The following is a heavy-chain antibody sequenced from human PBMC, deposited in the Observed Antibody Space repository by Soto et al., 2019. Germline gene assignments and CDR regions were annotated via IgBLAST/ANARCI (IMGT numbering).Heavy chain of an antibody. D-gene: IGHD5-12*01. Sequence: QVQLVESGGGVVQPGRSLRLSCAASGFTFSSYGMHWVRQAPGKGLEWVAVISSAGSNKYYADSVKGRFTISRDNSKNTLYLQMNSLRAEDTAVYYCAKEYSGYDLGGLFPAYYYYGIYVLGQGTTVTGSS. CDR1: GFTFSSYG. V-gene: IGHV3-30*18. CDR2: ISSAGSNK. J-gene: IGHJ6*02. CDR3: AKEYSGYDLGGLFPAYYYYGIYV.